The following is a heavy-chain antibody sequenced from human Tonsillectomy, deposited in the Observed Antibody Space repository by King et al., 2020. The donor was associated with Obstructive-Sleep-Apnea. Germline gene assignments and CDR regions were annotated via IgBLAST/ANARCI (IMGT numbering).Heavy chain of an antibody. V-gene: IGHV4-30-2*01. J-gene: IGHJ3*02. CDR1: GGSISSGGYS. CDR3: ARGTSQAFDI. Sequence: MQLQESGSGLVKPSQTLSLTCAVSGGSISSGGYSWSWIRQPTGKGLEWIGYIYHSGSTYYNPALKSRVNISVDRSKNQFSPKLSSVTAADTAVFYCARGTSQAFDIWGQGTLVTVSS. CDR2: IYHSGST.